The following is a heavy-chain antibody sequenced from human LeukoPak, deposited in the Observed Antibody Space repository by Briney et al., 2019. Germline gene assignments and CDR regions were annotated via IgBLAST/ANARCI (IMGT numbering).Heavy chain of an antibody. Sequence: SETLSLTCTVSGGSISSGTYYWSWIRQPPGKGLEWIGYIYHSGSTYYNPSLKSRVTISVDRSKNQFSLKLSSVTAADTAVYYCARESRWLQYYFDYWGQGTLVTVSS. D-gene: IGHD5-18*01. CDR3: ARESRWLQYYFDY. V-gene: IGHV4-30-2*01. CDR1: GGSISSGTYY. CDR2: IYHSGST. J-gene: IGHJ4*02.